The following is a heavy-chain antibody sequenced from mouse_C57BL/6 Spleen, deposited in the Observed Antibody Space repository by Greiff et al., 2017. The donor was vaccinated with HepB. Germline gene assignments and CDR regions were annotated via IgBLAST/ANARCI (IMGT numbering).Heavy chain of an antibody. CDR2: INPNNGGT. D-gene: IGHD4-1*01. CDR3: ARLGRRYFDV. CDR1: GYTFTDYN. J-gene: IGHJ1*03. V-gene: IGHV1-18*01. Sequence: EVKLQESGPELVKPGASVKIPCKASGYTFTDYNMDWVKQSHGKSLEWIGDINPNNGGTIYNQKFKGKATLTVDKSSSTAYMELRSLTSEDTAVYYCARLGRRYFDVWGTGTTVTVSS.